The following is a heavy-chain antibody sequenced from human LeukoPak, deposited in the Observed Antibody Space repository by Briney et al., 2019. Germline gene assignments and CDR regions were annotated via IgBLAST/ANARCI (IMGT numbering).Heavy chain of an antibody. D-gene: IGHD3-16*02. J-gene: IGHJ4*02. Sequence: GGSLRLSCAASGFTFSAYAMAWVRRPPGRGLEWVSTMALSGGPTHYADAVEGRFTISRDDSKNTLYLQMNSLRAEDTAVYYCAKSPTFGGVIVTNYWGQGTLVTVSS. CDR1: GFTFSAYA. V-gene: IGHV3-23*01. CDR2: MALSGGPT. CDR3: AKSPTFGGVIVTNY.